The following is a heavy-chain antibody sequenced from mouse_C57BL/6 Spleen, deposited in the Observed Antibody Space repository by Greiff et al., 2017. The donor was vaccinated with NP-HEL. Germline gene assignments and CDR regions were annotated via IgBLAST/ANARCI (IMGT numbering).Heavy chain of an antibody. V-gene: IGHV1-26*01. CDR3: ARLYYGSNSFFDY. D-gene: IGHD1-1*01. CDR2: INPNNGGT. Sequence: EVQLQQSGPELVKPGASVKISCKASGYTFTDYYMNWVKQSHGKSLEWIGDINPNNGGTSYNQKFKGKATLTVDKSSSTAYMELRSLTSEDSAVYYCARLYYGSNSFFDYWGQGTTLTVSS. J-gene: IGHJ2*01. CDR1: GYTFTDYY.